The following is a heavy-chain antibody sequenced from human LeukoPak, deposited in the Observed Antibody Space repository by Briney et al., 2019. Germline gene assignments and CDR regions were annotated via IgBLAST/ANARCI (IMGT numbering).Heavy chain of an antibody. CDR2: IYPGDSDT. D-gene: IGHD2-2*03. J-gene: IGHJ3*02. Sequence: GESLKISCKGSGYSFTYYWIGWVRQMPGKGLEWMGIIYPGDSDTRYSPSFQGQVTISADKSISTAYLQWSSLKASDTAMYYCARMGFGYCSSTSCSQGAFDIWGQGTMVTVSS. CDR1: GYSFTYYW. V-gene: IGHV5-51*01. CDR3: ARMGFGYCSSTSCSQGAFDI.